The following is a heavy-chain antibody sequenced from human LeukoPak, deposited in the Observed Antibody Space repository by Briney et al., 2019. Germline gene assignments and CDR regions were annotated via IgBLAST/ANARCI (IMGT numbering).Heavy chain of an antibody. V-gene: IGHV4-59*01. J-gene: IGHJ3*02. D-gene: IGHD6-13*01. CDR3: ARDHAAAGILDI. CDR1: GGSIRSYY. CDR2: IYYSGST. Sequence: SETLSLTCTVSGGSIRSYYWSWIRQPPGKGLEWIGYIYYSGSTNYNPSLKSRVTISVDTSKNQFSLKLSSVTAADTAVYYCARDHAAAGILDIWGQGTMVTVSS.